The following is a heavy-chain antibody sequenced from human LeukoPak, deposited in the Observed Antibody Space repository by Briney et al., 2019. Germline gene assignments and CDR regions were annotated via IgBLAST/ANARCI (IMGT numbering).Heavy chain of an antibody. Sequence: ASVKVSCKASGYTFTDYYMHWVRQAPAQGREWMGWINLNSGDTNYAQKFQGRVTMTRDTSISKAYMELSRLRSDDTAVYYCARGHSSGWYPWDYWGQGTLVTVSS. D-gene: IGHD6-19*01. J-gene: IGHJ4*02. CDR1: GYTFTDYY. V-gene: IGHV1-2*02. CDR2: INLNSGDT. CDR3: ARGHSSGWYPWDY.